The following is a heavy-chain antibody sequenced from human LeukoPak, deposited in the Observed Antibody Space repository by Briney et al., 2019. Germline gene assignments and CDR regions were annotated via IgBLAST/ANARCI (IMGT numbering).Heavy chain of an antibody. D-gene: IGHD6-19*01. J-gene: IGHJ4*02. CDR2: IYYSGST. CDR1: GGSISSNSFY. CDR3: ARDGSGKGGWYAGVYYFDY. Sequence: SETLSLTCTVSGGSISSNSFYWGWIRQPPGKGLEWIGSIYYSGSTYYNPSLKSRVTISVDTSKNQFSLKLSSVTAADTAVYYCARDGSGKGGWYAGVYYFDYWGQGTLVTVSS. V-gene: IGHV4-39*02.